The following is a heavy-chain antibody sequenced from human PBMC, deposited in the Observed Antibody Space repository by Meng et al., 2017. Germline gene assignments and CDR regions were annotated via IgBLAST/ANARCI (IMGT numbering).Heavy chain of an antibody. CDR1: GYTFTNYY. CDR3: ARAGPLEYQAYCGGDCYSIHFDY. V-gene: IGHV1-2*06. D-gene: IGHD2-21*02. J-gene: IGHJ4*02. Sequence: ASVKVSCKASGYTFTNYYIHWVRQAPGQGLEWMGRINPNSGGTKFAQKFQGRVTMTRDTTINTAYMELSRLGSDDTAVYYCARAGPLEYQAYCGGDCYSIHFDYWGQGTLVTVSS. CDR2: INPNSGGT.